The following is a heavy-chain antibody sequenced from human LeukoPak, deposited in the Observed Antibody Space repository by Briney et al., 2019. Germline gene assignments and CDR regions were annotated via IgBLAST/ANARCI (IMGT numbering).Heavy chain of an antibody. CDR3: ARGIVVVPAAIAIDAFDI. V-gene: IGHV1-2*02. CDR2: INAESGET. CDR1: GYTFSGHY. D-gene: IGHD2-2*01. Sequence: GASVTVSCKASGYTFSGHYMHWIRQAPGQGLEWMGWINAESGETKYAQKFQGRVTMTRDTSISTAYMELSSLRSEDTAVYYCARGIVVVPAAIAIDAFDIWGQGTMVTVSS. J-gene: IGHJ3*02.